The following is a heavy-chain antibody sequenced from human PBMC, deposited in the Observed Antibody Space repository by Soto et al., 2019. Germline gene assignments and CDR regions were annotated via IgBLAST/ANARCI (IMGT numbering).Heavy chain of an antibody. Sequence: SETLSLTCAVYGGSFSGYYWSWIRQPPGKGLEWIGEINHSGSTNYNPSLKSRVTISVDTSKNQFSLKLSSVTAADTAVYYCARTNAYYDFWSGYYYGMDVWGQGTTVTVSS. CDR1: GGSFSGYY. CDR2: INHSGST. V-gene: IGHV4-34*01. J-gene: IGHJ6*02. CDR3: ARTNAYYDFWSGYYYGMDV. D-gene: IGHD3-3*01.